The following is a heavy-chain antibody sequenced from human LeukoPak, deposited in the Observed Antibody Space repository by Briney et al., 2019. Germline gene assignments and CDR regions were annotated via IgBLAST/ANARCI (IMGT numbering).Heavy chain of an antibody. CDR3: ARGPPGSDFGGYVFDY. CDR1: GFIFSSYS. D-gene: IGHD4-17*01. V-gene: IGHV3-21*01. Sequence: GGSLRLSCAASGFIFSSYSMNWVRQAPGKGLEWVSFSSSSSTYIYYADSVKGRFTISRDNAKNSLYLQMNSLRAEDTAVYYCARGPPGSDFGGYVFDYWGQGTLVTVSS. CDR2: SSSSSTYI. J-gene: IGHJ4*02.